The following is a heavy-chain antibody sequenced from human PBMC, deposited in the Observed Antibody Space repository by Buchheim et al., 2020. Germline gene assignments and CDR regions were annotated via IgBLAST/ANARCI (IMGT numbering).Heavy chain of an antibody. V-gene: IGHV4-61*02. CDR1: GGSISSGSYY. J-gene: IGHJ4*02. Sequence: QVQLQESGPGLVKPSQTLSLTCTVSGGSISSGSYYWSWIRQPAGKGLEWIGRIYTSGSTNYNPSLKSRVTISVDTSKNQFSLKLSSVTAADTAVYYCARGEYYYDSSGYLDPHWGQGTL. CDR3: ARGEYYYDSSGYLDPH. D-gene: IGHD3-22*01. CDR2: IYTSGST.